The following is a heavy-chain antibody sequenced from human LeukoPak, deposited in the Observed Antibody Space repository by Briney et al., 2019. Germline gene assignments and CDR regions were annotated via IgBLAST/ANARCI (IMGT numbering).Heavy chain of an antibody. CDR2: ISSSSSYI. CDR3: ARDSMYYYDSSGYYGY. D-gene: IGHD3-22*01. CDR1: GFTFSSYS. Sequence: PGGSLRLXCAASGFTFSSYSMNWVRQAPGKVLEWVSSISSSSSYIYYADSVKGRFTISRDNAKNSLYLQMNSLRAEDTAVYYCARDSMYYYDSSGYYGYWGQGTLVTVSS. V-gene: IGHV3-21*01. J-gene: IGHJ4*02.